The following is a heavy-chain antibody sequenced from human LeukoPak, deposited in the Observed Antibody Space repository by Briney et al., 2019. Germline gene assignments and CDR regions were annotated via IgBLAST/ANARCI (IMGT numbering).Heavy chain of an antibody. J-gene: IGHJ4*02. CDR2: ISGSGGST. D-gene: IGHD6-6*01. Sequence: PGGSLRLSCAASGFTFSSYATSWVRQAPGKGLEWVSGISGSGGSTYYADSVKGRFTISRDNSKNTLYLQMNSLRAEDTAVYYCAKDGVSGIVARFDYWGQGTLVTVPS. CDR1: GFTFSSYA. CDR3: AKDGVSGIVARFDY. V-gene: IGHV3-23*01.